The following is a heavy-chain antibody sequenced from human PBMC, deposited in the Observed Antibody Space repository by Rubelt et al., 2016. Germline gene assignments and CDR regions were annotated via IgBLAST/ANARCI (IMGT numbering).Heavy chain of an antibody. CDR2: MNPNSGNT. CDR3: ARVSITIFGVVVYYYGMDV. CDR1: GYTFTSYD. Sequence: QVQLVQSGAEVKKPGASVKVSCKASGYTFTSYDINWVRQATGQGLEWMGWMNPNSGNTGYAQKFQGRVTMTRNTSISTAYMELSSMRSEETAVEYFARVSITIFGVVVYYYGMDVWGQGTTVTVSS. J-gene: IGHJ6*02. D-gene: IGHD3-3*01. V-gene: IGHV1-8*01.